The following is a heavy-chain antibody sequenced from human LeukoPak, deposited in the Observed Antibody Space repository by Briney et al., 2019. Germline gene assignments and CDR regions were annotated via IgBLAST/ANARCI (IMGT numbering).Heavy chain of an antibody. CDR1: GFTFSNYA. CDR3: AKDRGFTLRDGGMFDS. V-gene: IGHV3-23*01. CDR2: ISGTDGTK. Sequence: GGSPRLSCAASGFTFSNYAMNWVRQVPGKGLEWVSGISGTDGTKYDAESVRGRFTVSRDNSKNTLYLQMSSLRAEDTAIYYCAKDRGFTLRDGGMFDSWGQGTLVTVSS. J-gene: IGHJ4*02. D-gene: IGHD5-24*01.